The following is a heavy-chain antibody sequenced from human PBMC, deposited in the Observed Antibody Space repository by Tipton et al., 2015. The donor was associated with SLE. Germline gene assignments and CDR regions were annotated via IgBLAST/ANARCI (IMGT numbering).Heavy chain of an antibody. CDR1: GASISSHY. Sequence: TLSLTCTVSGASISSHYWTWIRQSPGKGLAWIGYIHFSGSTNYNLSLKTRVTISVDTSKRHFSLKLTSVTAADTAVYYCARGGGDSVAAFDIWGQGTLVTVSS. CDR2: IHFSGST. D-gene: IGHD2-21*01. CDR3: ARGGGDSVAAFDI. V-gene: IGHV4-59*11. J-gene: IGHJ3*02.